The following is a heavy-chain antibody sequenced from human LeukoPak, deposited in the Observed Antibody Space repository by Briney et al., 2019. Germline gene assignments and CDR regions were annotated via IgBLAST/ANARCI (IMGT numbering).Heavy chain of an antibody. J-gene: IGHJ4*02. CDR2: IRPVGDRT. D-gene: IGHD6-19*01. V-gene: IGHV3-23*01. CDR3: AREQSGTRGWYTVDY. Sequence: PSGSLTLSCAASGFTVSTYAITWVRQGPGKGLEWVSAIRPVGDRTYYANSVRGRFTISRDNSKDTVYLQINGLRVEDTAVYYCAREQSGTRGWYTVDYRGQGNLVTVSS. CDR1: GFTVSTYA.